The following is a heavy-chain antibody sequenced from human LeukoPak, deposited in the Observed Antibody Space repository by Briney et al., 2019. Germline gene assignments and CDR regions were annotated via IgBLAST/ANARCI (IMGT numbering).Heavy chain of an antibody. CDR1: GFTFSSYW. J-gene: IGHJ4*02. CDR2: IKQDGSEK. D-gene: IGHD3-22*01. Sequence: PGGSLRLSCAASGFTFSSYWMSWVRQAPGKGLEWVANIKQDGSEKYYVDSVKGRFTISRDNAKNSLYLQMNSLRAEDTAVYYCAKGFRYYYDSSGYYFDYWGQGTLVTVSS. CDR3: AKGFRYYYDSSGYYFDY. V-gene: IGHV3-7*03.